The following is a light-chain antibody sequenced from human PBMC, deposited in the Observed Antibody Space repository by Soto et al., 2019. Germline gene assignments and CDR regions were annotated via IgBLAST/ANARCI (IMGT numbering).Light chain of an antibody. CDR3: YQYNSYPWT. V-gene: IGKV1-5*01. CDR2: DAS. CDR1: QSISSW. J-gene: IGKJ1*01. Sequence: DIQMTQSPSTLSASVGDRVTITCRASQSISSWLAWYQQKPGKAPKLLIYDASSLGSGGTAMFRGSGCGTEFNLATRTLQTDDFAAYACYQYNSYPWTFGQGNEVYIE.